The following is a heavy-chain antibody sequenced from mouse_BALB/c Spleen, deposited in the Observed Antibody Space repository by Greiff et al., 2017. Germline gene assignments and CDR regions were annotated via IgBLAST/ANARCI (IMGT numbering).Heavy chain of an antibody. J-gene: IGHJ2*01. CDR3: ARYGESGIYYGLFDY. V-gene: IGHV5-9*03. D-gene: IGHD2-1*01. CDR1: GFTFSSYT. Sequence: EVKLVESGGGLVKPGGSLKLSCAASGFTFSSYTMSWVRQTPEKRLEWVATISSGGGNTYYPDSVKGRFTISRDNAKNNLYLQMSSLRSEDTALYYCARYGESGIYYGLFDYWGQGTTLTVSS. CDR2: ISSGGGNT.